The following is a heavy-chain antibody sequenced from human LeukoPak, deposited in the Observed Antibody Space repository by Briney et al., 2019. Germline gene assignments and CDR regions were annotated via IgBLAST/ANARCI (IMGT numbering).Heavy chain of an antibody. J-gene: IGHJ4*02. CDR2: ISYDGSNK. CDR1: GFTFSSYG. V-gene: IGHV3-30*18. D-gene: IGHD3-10*01. Sequence: GRSLRLSCAASGFTFSSYGMHWVRQAPGKGLEWVAVISYDGSNKYYADSVKGRFTISRNNSKNTLYLQMNSLRAEDTAVYYCAKALWFGELLSYFDYWGQGTLVTVSS. CDR3: AKALWFGELLSYFDY.